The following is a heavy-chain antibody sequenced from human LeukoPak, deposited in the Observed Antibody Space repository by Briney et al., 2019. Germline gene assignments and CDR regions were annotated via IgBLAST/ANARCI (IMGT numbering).Heavy chain of an antibody. Sequence: GGSLRLSCAASGFTFSSYGMHWLRQAPGKGLEWVAVISYDGSNKYYADSVKGRFTISRDNSKNTLYLQMNSLRAEDTAVYYCAKMSGNDGFDIWGQGTMGTVSS. CDR2: ISYDGSNK. D-gene: IGHD3-10*01. CDR3: AKMSGNDGFDI. J-gene: IGHJ3*02. CDR1: GFTFSSYG. V-gene: IGHV3-30*18.